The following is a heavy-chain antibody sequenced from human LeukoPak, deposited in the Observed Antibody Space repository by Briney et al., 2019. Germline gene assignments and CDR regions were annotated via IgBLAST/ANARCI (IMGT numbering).Heavy chain of an antibody. V-gene: IGHV3-30*04. J-gene: IGHJ4*02. Sequence: GGSLRLSCAASGFTFSRYGMHWVRQPPGKGLEWVAVISYDGSNKYYADSVKGRFTISRDNSKNTLYLQMNSLRAEDTAVYYCARGSKSYGDYIRSRIHYFDYWGQGTLVTVSS. D-gene: IGHD4-17*01. CDR1: GFTFSRYG. CDR3: ARGSKSYGDYIRSRIHYFDY. CDR2: ISYDGSNK.